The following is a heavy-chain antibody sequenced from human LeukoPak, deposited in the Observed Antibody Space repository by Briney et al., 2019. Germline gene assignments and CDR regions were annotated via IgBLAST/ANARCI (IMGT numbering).Heavy chain of an antibody. D-gene: IGHD2-2*01. CDR2: INPNSGGT. Sequence: ASVKVSCKASGYTFTSYGISWVRQAPGQGLEWMGWINPNSGGTNYAQKFQGRVTMTRDTSISTAYMELSRLRSDDTAVYYCAKDIVVVPAKGNWFDPWGQGTLVTVSS. J-gene: IGHJ5*02. CDR1: GYTFTSYG. V-gene: IGHV1-2*02. CDR3: AKDIVVVPAKGNWFDP.